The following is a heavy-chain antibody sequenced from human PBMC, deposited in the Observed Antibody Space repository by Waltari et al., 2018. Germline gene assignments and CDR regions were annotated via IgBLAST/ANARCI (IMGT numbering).Heavy chain of an antibody. CDR1: GSTFSRYA. CDR3: TKRAESNGWTGWIFDY. V-gene: IGHV3-23*01. D-gene: IGHD6-19*01. J-gene: IGHJ4*02. Sequence: EVQLLESGGGLVQPGGSLRLSCAASGSTFSRYAMIWVRQAPGKGLEWVSAISDSGGNTYYADSVKGRFTISRDNSKNTLYLQMNSLRAEDTAVYYCTKRAESNGWTGWIFDYWGQGTLVTVSS. CDR2: ISDSGGNT.